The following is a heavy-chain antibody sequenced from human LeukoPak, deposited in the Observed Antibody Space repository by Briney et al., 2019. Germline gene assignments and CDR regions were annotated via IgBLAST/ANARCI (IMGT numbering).Heavy chain of an antibody. Sequence: GGSLKLSCAASGFTLRSYWMYWVRQAPGKGLVWVSRINSDGRTTHYAESVKGRFTISRDNAKNTLYLQMNSLRAEGTAVYYCAREVEKVPPARGVYYYYYMDVWGKGTSVTVSS. V-gene: IGHV3-74*01. CDR1: GFTLRSYW. J-gene: IGHJ6*03. CDR3: AREVEKVPPARGVYYYYYMDV. D-gene: IGHD2-2*01. CDR2: INSDGRTT.